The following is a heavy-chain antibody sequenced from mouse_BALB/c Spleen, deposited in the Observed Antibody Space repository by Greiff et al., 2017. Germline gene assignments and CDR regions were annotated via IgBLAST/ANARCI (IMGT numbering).Heavy chain of an antibody. CDR3: ARHGNAWFAY. J-gene: IGHJ3*01. CDR1: GFTFSSYA. D-gene: IGHD2-1*01. V-gene: IGHV5-6-5*01. Sequence: DVHLVESGGGLVKPGGSLKLSCAASGFTFSSYAMSWVRQTPEKRLEWVASISSGGSTYYPDSVKGRFTISRDNARNILYLQMSSLRSEDTAMYYCARHGNAWFAYWGQGTLVTVSA. CDR2: ISSGGST.